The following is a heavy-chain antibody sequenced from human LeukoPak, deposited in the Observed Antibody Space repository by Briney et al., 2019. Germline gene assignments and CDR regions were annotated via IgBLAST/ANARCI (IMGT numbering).Heavy chain of an antibody. CDR1: GFTFSSYW. J-gene: IGHJ3*02. CDR2: IKQDGSEK. Sequence: GGSLRLSCAASGFTFSSYWMSWVRQAPGKELEWVANIKQDGSEKYYVDSVKGRFTISRDNAKNSLDLQMNSLRAEDTAVYYCASHQEWQLPSGFDIWGQGTMVTVSS. CDR3: ASHQEWQLPSGFDI. V-gene: IGHV3-7*05. D-gene: IGHD2-15*01.